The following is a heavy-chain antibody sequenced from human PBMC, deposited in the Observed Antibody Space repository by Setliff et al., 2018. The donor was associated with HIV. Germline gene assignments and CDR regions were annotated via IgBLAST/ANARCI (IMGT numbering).Heavy chain of an antibody. CDR2: IYPGDSDT. Sequence: PGASLKISCQASGYNFANYWIGWVRQRPGKGLEWMGIIYPGDSDTKYSPSFQGQVSISADKSTSTTFLQWISLKASDTATYYCARQPSGFLNPKDSFDFWGQGTRVTVSS. J-gene: IGHJ3*01. CDR1: GYNFANYW. V-gene: IGHV5-51*01. CDR3: ARQPSGFLNPKDSFDF.